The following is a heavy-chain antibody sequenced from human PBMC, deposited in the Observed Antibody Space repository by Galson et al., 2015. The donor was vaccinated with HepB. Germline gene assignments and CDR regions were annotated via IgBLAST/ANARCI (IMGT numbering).Heavy chain of an antibody. CDR3: TRYTLVLSDSIFEL. CDR2: IKYNSGGT. CDR1: GYTFTGYD. V-gene: IGHV1-2*02. J-gene: IGHJ2*01. D-gene: IGHD3-16*01. Sequence: SVRVSCKASGYTFTGYDMHWVRQAPGQGLEWVGWIKYNSGGTNYAQKVQGRVTMSTDTSISTAYMEMSRLRSDDTAVYYCTRYTLVLSDSIFELWGRGTMVTVSS.